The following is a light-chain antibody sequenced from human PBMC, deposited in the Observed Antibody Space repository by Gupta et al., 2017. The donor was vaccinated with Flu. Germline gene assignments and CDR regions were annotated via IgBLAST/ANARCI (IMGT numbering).Light chain of an antibody. V-gene: IGKV3-20*01. CDR2: GAS. J-gene: IGKJ1*01. CDR3: QQDGSSFLT. CDR1: QSVSSSY. Sequence: EIVLTQSPGTLSLSPGERATLSCRASQSVSSSYLAWYQQKPGQAPRLLIYGASSRATGIPDRFSGSGSGTDFTLTISRLEPEDFAVYYCQQDGSSFLTFGQGTKVEIK.